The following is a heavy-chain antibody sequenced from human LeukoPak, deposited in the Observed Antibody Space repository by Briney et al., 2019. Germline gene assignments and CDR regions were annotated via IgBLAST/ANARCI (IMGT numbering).Heavy chain of an antibody. J-gene: IGHJ4*02. CDR3: ATDHVAGKAY. Sequence: PGGSLRLSCTASGFTFSSYHMNWVRQAPGKGLEWVSSITTAGSYIYYADSVKGRFTISRDNAKNSLFLQMNSLRAEDTAVYSCATDHVAGKAYWGQGTLVTVSS. V-gene: IGHV3-21*01. D-gene: IGHD6-19*01. CDR1: GFTFSSYH. CDR2: ITTAGSYI.